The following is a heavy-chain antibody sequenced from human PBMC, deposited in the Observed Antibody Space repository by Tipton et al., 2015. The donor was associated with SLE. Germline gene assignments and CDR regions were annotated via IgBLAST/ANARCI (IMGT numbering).Heavy chain of an antibody. Sequence: TLSLTCTVSGGSISSYYWSWIRQPPGKGLEWIGYIYTSGSTNYNPSLKSRVTISADTSKNQFSLKLSSVTAADTAVHYCASGGYGSGSHYLGGWFDPWGRGTLVTVSS. CDR1: GGSISSYY. D-gene: IGHD3-10*01. J-gene: IGHJ5*02. CDR3: ASGGYGSGSHYLGGWFDP. CDR2: IYTSGST. V-gene: IGHV4-4*08.